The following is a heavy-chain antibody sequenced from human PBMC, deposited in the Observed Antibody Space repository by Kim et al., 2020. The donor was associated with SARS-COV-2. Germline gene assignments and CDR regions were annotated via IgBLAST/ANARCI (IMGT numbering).Heavy chain of an antibody. J-gene: IGHJ5*01. CDR1: GFSFSSYS. V-gene: IGHV3-48*04. CDR2: ITGDSGAI. D-gene: IGHD1-1*01. CDR3: ARDARGVYNFWFDS. Sequence: GGSLRLSCAASGFSFSSYSMNWVRQAPGEGLEWIAYITGDSGAIMYADSVKGRFTISRDNAKRSLYLQMNSLRAEDTAIYYCARDARGVYNFWFDSWGQGTLVTVSS.